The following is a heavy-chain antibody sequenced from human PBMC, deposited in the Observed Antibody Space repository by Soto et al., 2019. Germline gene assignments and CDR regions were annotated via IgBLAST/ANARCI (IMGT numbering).Heavy chain of an antibody. CDR1: GFTFSDYY. D-gene: IGHD2-15*01. CDR3: ARGLHYCSGGSCPPWFDP. V-gene: IGHV3-11*01. Sequence: VGSLRLSGAASGFTFSDYYMSWIRQARVQGLEWVSYISSSGSTIYYADSVKGRFTISRDNAKNSLYLQMNSLRAEDTAVYYCARGLHYCSGGSCPPWFDPWGQGTLVTVSS. CDR2: ISSSGSTI. J-gene: IGHJ5*02.